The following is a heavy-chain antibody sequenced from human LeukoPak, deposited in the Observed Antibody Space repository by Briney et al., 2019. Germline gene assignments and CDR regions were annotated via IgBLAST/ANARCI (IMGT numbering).Heavy chain of an antibody. V-gene: IGHV1-69*01. CDR1: GGTFISYA. D-gene: IGHD3-22*01. J-gene: IGHJ4*02. CDR2: IIPIFGTA. Sequence: GSSVKVSCKASGGTFISYAISWVRQAPGQGLEWMGGIIPIFGTANYAQKFQSRVTITADESTSTAYMELSSLRSEDMAVYYCARDMYYYDSSGYTDDYWGQGTLVTVSS. CDR3: ARDMYYYDSSGYTDDY.